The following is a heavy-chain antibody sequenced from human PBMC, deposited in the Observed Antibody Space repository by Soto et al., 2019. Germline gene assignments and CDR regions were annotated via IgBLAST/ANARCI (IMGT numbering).Heavy chain of an antibody. Sequence: SETLSLTCTVSGDSISSGGYYWSWIRQHPGKGLEWIGYIYYSGSTYYNPSLKSRVTISVDTSKKQFSLKLNSVTAADTAVYYCARGAPITMVRGVTIRFDYWGQGTLVNSPQ. V-gene: IGHV4-31*03. J-gene: IGHJ4*02. CDR3: ARGAPITMVRGVTIRFDY. CDR2: IYYSGST. D-gene: IGHD3-10*01. CDR1: GDSISSGGYY.